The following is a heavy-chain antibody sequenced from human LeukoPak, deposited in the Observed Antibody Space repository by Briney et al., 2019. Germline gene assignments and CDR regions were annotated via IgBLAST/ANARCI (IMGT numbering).Heavy chain of an antibody. V-gene: IGHV3-30*03. CDR1: GFTFSSYG. CDR2: ISYDGSNK. CDR3: ARDNWVDC. J-gene: IGHJ5*01. Sequence: GGSLRLSCAASGFTFSSYGMHWVRQAPGKGLEWVAVISYDGSNKYYADSVKGRFTISRDNAKNSLYLQMDSLKVEDTAIYYCARDNWVDCWGQGTLVTVSS.